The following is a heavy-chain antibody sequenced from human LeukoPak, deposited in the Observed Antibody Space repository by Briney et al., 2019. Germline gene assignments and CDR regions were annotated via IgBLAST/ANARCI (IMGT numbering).Heavy chain of an antibody. CDR1: GYTFTGYY. CDR3: ARGGDCYSSENDAFDI. CDR2: INPNSGGT. Sequence: GASVKVSCKASGYTFTGYYMHWVRQAPGQGLEWMGWINPNSGGTNYAQKFQGRVTMTRDMSISTAYMELSRLRSDDTAVYYCARGGDCYSSENDAFDIWGQGTMVTVSS. V-gene: IGHV1-2*02. J-gene: IGHJ3*02. D-gene: IGHD2-21*02.